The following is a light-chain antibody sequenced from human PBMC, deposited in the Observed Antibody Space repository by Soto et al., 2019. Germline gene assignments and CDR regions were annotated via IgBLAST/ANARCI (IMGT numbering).Light chain of an antibody. CDR2: GAS. V-gene: IGKV3-15*01. J-gene: IGKJ1*01. Sequence: EIVLTQSPVTLSLSPRGKATLSCRASQSVSSNLAWYQQNPGQAPRLLIYGASTRATGVPTRFSGSGSGTEFTLTISSLQSEDFAIYYCQQYDQWPGTFGQGTKVDIK. CDR3: QQYDQWPGT. CDR1: QSVSSN.